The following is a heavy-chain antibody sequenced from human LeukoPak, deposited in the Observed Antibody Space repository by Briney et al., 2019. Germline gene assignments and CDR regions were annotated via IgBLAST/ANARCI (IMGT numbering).Heavy chain of an antibody. CDR1: GYTFTGYY. CDR3: ARAGIAVAGTFDY. V-gene: IGHV1-2*02. Sequence: ASVKVSCKASGYTFTGYYMHWVRQAPGQGLEWMGWINPNSGGTNYAQKFQGRVTMTRDTSISTAYMELSRLRSDDTAVYCCARAGIAVAGTFDYWGQGTLVTVSS. J-gene: IGHJ4*02. D-gene: IGHD6-19*01. CDR2: INPNSGGT.